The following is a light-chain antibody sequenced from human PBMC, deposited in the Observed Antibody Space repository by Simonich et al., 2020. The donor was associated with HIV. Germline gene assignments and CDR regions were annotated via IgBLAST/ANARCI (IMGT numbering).Light chain of an antibody. CDR3: QQRSNWLT. CDR1: QSVSSN. V-gene: IGKV3-15*01. J-gene: IGKJ4*01. Sequence: IVMTQSPATLSVSPGERATLSCRASQSVSSNLAWYQQKPGQAPRLLIFDASTRATGVPAKFSGSGSGTEFTLTISSIQSEDFAVYYCQQRSNWLTFGGGTKVEIK. CDR2: DAS.